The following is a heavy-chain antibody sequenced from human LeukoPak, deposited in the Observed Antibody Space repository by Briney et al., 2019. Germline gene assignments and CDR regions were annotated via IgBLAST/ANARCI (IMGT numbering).Heavy chain of an antibody. Sequence: PGGSLRLSCAASGFTFDDYAMHWVRQAPGKGLEWVSLISGDGGSTYYADSVKGRFTIPRDNSKNSLYLQMNSLRTEDTALYYCAKEFGVYNWNDCGAFDIWGQGTMVTVSS. CDR1: GFTFDDYA. V-gene: IGHV3-43*02. CDR2: ISGDGGST. D-gene: IGHD1-20*01. J-gene: IGHJ3*02. CDR3: AKEFGVYNWNDCGAFDI.